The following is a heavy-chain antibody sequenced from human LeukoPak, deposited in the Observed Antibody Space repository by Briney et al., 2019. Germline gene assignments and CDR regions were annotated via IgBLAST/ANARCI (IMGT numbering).Heavy chain of an antibody. Sequence: GGSLRLSCAASGFTFSSYWMHWVRQAPGKGLVWVSRINSDGSSTSYADSVKGRFTISRDNAKNTLYLQMNSLRAEDTAAYYCARALLTGPGHFDYWGQGTLVTVSS. CDR2: INSDGSST. CDR3: ARALLTGPGHFDY. D-gene: IGHD3-9*01. CDR1: GFTFSSYW. J-gene: IGHJ4*02. V-gene: IGHV3-74*01.